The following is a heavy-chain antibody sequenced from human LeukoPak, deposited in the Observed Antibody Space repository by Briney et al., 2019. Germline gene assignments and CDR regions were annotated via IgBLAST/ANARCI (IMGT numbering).Heavy chain of an antibody. CDR2: ISSSGTTI. CDR1: GFTFDNYA. J-gene: IGHJ2*01. V-gene: IGHV3-48*03. CDR3: ARRTVTRDWYFDL. Sequence: GGSLRLSCAASGFTFDNYAMHWVRQAPGKGLEWVSYISSSGTTIYYADSVKGRFTISRDNAKNSLYLQMNSLRAEDTAVYYCARRTVTRDWYFDLWGRGTLVTVSS. D-gene: IGHD4-17*01.